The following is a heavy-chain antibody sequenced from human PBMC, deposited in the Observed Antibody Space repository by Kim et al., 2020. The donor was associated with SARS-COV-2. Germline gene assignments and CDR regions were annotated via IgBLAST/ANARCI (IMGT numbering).Heavy chain of an antibody. Sequence: GGSLRLSCAASGFTFTTYNMNWVRQAPGKGLEWISYISVTDAIYYADSVKGRFTISRDYAKNSLDLQMNSLRDEDTAVYYCARDWNWGIDAWGQGTLVTV. D-gene: IGHD7-27*01. CDR2: ISVTDAI. CDR1: GFTFTTYN. J-gene: IGHJ5*02. CDR3: ARDWNWGIDA. V-gene: IGHV3-48*02.